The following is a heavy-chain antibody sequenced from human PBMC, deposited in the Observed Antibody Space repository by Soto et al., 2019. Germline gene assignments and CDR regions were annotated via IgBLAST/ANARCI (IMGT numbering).Heavy chain of an antibody. V-gene: IGHV1-2*04. CDR1: GYTFTGYY. D-gene: IGHD5-12*01. CDR3: ARAWSYSGYDSGPAWVPYSYYGTDV. J-gene: IGHJ6*02. Sequence: ASVKVSCKASGYTFTGYYMHWVRQAPGQGLEWMGWINPNSGGTNYAQKFQGWVTMTRDTSISTAYMELSRLRSDDTAVYYCARAWSYSGYDSGPAWVPYSYYGTDVWGQGPTVTVSS. CDR2: INPNSGGT.